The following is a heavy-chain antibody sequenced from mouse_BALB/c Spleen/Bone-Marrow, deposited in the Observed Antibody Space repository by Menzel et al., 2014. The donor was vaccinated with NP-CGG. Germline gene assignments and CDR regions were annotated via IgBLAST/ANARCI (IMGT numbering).Heavy chain of an antibody. CDR1: GLSLTSYG. CDR2: LWGDGST. D-gene: IGHD2-12*01. V-gene: IGHV2-3*01. Sequence: QVQLQQPGPGLVAPSQRLSITCTVSGLSLTSYGVSWVRQPPGKGMEWLGVLWGDGSTNYHSAHIPRLILSKDNSNSQDILKLSSLQADDIATYYLAKVVLLSYYYARDYLLQGTSVPVSS. J-gene: IGHJ4*01. CDR3: AKVVLLSYYYARDY.